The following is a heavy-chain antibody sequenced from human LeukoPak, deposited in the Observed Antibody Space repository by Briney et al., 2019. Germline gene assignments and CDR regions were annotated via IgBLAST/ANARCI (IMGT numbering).Heavy chain of an antibody. V-gene: IGHV3-21*01. D-gene: IGHD1-26*01. CDR2: ISGSSSYI. Sequence: GGSLRLSCAASGFTFSSYNMNWGRQAPGKGLEWVSSISGSSSYIYYADSAKGRFSISRDNAKNSLYLQMNSLRAEDTAVYYCARAATVGTTRPGTHFDYWGQGTLVTVSS. J-gene: IGHJ4*02. CDR3: ARAATVGTTRPGTHFDY. CDR1: GFTFSSYN.